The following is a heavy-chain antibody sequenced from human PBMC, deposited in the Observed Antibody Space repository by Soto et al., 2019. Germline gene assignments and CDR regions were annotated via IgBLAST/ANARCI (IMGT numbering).Heavy chain of an antibody. CDR1: GYPFTSYG. CDR3: AHVGGWYYFDY. J-gene: IGHJ4*02. D-gene: IGHD6-19*01. V-gene: IGHV1-18*04. Sequence: DSVKVCFKASGYPFTSYGISLVRQAPGQGLEWMGWISAYNGNTNYAQKLQGRVTMTTDTSTSTAYMELRSLRSDDTAVYYCAHVGGWYYFDYWGQGTMVTVSS. CDR2: ISAYNGNT.